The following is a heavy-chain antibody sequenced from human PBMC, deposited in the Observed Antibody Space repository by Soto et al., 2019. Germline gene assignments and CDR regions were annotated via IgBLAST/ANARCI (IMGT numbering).Heavy chain of an antibody. V-gene: IGHV1-18*01. CDR2: ISTYNGNT. J-gene: IGHJ4*02. CDR1: GYTFTTYG. CDR3: ARMLAGPFDY. Sequence: GASVKVSCKDSGYTFTTYGMSWVRQAPGQGLDWMGWISTYNGNTKYAQRLQGRVTMTTDTSTSTAYMELRSLRSDDTAVYYCARMLAGPFDYWGQVTLFTVSS. D-gene: IGHD6-19*01.